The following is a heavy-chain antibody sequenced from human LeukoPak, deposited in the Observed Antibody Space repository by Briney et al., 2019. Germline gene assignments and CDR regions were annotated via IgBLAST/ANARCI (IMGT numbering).Heavy chain of an antibody. V-gene: IGHV3-7*01. CDR1: GFTFSSYW. Sequence: GGSLRLSCAASGFTFSSYWMSWVRQAPGKGLEWVANMKYDGSEKYYVDSVKGRFTISRDNAKNSLYLQMNSLRAEDTAVYYCARADTIFGVVIDYWGQGTLVTVSS. CDR3: ARADTIFGVVIDY. CDR2: MKYDGSEK. D-gene: IGHD3-3*01. J-gene: IGHJ4*02.